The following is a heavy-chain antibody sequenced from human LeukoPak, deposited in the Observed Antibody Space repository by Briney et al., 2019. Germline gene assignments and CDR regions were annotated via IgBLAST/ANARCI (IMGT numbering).Heavy chain of an antibody. J-gene: IGHJ5*02. D-gene: IGHD6-19*01. Sequence: SETLSLTCTVSGGSISSSSHYWGWICQPPGKGLEWIGSIYYSGSTYYNPSLKSRVTISVDTSRNQFSPKLSSVTAADTAVYYCARAKSGIAVAGANWFDPWGQGTLVTVSS. CDR3: ARAKSGIAVAGANWFDP. V-gene: IGHV4-39*07. CDR1: GGSISSSSHY. CDR2: IYYSGST.